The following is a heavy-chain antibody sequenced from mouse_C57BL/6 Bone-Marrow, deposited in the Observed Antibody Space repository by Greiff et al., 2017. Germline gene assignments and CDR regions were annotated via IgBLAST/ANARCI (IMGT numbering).Heavy chain of an antibody. V-gene: IGHV2-9-1*01. CDR2: LWTGGGT. CDR1: GFSFTSYA. Sequence: VKLEESGPGLVAPSQSLSITCPVSGFSFTSYAISWVRQPPGTGLEWLGVLWTGGGTNFNSALKSRLSISKDNSKRQVCLKMNSLQTDDTARYYCARSGSYWYFEVWGTGTTVTVSS. CDR3: ARSGSYWYFEV. D-gene: IGHD1-1*02. J-gene: IGHJ1*03.